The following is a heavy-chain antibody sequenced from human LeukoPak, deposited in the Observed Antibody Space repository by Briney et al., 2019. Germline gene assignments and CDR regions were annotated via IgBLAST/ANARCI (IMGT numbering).Heavy chain of an antibody. Sequence: ASVKVSCKASGGTFSSYAISWVRQAPGQGLEWMGGIIPILGTANYAQKFQGRVTITADESTSTAYMELSSLRSEDTAVYYCARASDMHSSSWYYFDYWGQGTLVTVSS. J-gene: IGHJ4*02. V-gene: IGHV1-69*13. CDR2: IIPILGTA. CDR3: ARASDMHSSSWYYFDY. CDR1: GGTFSSYA. D-gene: IGHD6-13*01.